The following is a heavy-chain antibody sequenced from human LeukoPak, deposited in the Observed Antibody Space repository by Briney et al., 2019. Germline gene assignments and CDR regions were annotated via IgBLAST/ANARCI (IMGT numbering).Heavy chain of an antibody. CDR3: ARNILFAFDI. J-gene: IGHJ3*02. CDR1: GFTFNSYA. V-gene: IGHV3-23*01. Sequence: PGGSLRLSCATSGFTFNSYAMSWVRQAPGKGLEWVSSISGSGGSTYYADSVKGRFTISRDNSKNTLYLQVNSLRAEDTAMYYCARNILFAFDIWGQGTMVTVSS. CDR2: ISGSGGST.